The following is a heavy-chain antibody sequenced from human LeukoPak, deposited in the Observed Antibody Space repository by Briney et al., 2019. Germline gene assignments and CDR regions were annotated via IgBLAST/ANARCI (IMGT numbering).Heavy chain of an antibody. CDR3: ARARDCGSTSCWGLFDY. CDR1: GFTFSSYW. V-gene: IGHV3-7*01. Sequence: GGSLRLSCAASGFTFSSYWMIWARQAPGKVLEWVAGINQDGSEKYYVDSVKGRFTISRDNAQNSLYLQMNNLRAEDTAMYYCARARDCGSTSCWGLFDYWGQGTLVPVSS. CDR2: INQDGSEK. D-gene: IGHD2-2*01. J-gene: IGHJ4*02.